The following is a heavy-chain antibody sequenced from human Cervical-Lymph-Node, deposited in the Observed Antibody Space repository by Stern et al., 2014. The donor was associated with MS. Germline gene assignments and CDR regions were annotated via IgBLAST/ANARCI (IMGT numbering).Heavy chain of an antibody. CDR2: IVVGSGYT. D-gene: IGHD3-22*01. CDR3: AASVEGPKIVFQY. V-gene: IGHV1-58*01. Sequence: QLEESGPEVKKPGTSVKVSCKASGVTFSRSSVQWVRQARGQRPEGIGWIVVGSGYTNYAQDFQERVTITRDMSTNTAYMDLSSLGSDDTAVYYCAASVEGPKIVFQYWGQGTMVTVSS. J-gene: IGHJ3*01. CDR1: GVTFSRSS.